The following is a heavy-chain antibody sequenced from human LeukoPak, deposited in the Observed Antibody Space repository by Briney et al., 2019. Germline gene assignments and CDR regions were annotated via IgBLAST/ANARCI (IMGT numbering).Heavy chain of an antibody. D-gene: IGHD6-19*01. CDR2: ISSSSSYI. Sequence: PGGSLRLSCAASGFTFSDYYMSWIRQAPGKGLEWVSSISSSSSYIYYADSVKGRFTISRDNAKNSLYLQMNSLRAEDTAVYYCARSRRGWDFDHWGQGTLVTVSS. J-gene: IGHJ4*02. CDR3: ARSRRGWDFDH. V-gene: IGHV3-11*06. CDR1: GFTFSDYY.